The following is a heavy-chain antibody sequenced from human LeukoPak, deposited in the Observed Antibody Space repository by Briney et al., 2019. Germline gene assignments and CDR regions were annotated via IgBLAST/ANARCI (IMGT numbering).Heavy chain of an antibody. CDR1: GFIFSSYS. D-gene: IGHD5-18*01. J-gene: IGHJ6*03. V-gene: IGHV3-21*01. CDR2: ISSSSSYI. Sequence: GGSLRLSCAASGFIFSSYSMNWVRQAPGKGLEWVSSISSSSSYIYYADSVKGRFTISRDNAKNSLYLQMNSLRAEDTAVYYCARDGMSAMVTFYYYMDVWGKGTTVTVSS. CDR3: ARDGMSAMVTFYYYMDV.